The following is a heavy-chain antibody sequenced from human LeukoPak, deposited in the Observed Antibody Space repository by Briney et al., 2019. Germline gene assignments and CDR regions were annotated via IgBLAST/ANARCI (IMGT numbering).Heavy chain of an antibody. V-gene: IGHV3-30-3*01. D-gene: IGHD1-26*01. Sequence: SGGSLRLSCAASGFTFSSYAMHWVRQAPGKGLEWVAVISYDGSNKYYADSVKGRFTISRDNSKNTLYLQMNSLRAEDTAVYYCARDLASGSYSFDYWGQGTLVTVSS. CDR1: GFTFSSYA. J-gene: IGHJ4*02. CDR3: ARDLASGSYSFDY. CDR2: ISYDGSNK.